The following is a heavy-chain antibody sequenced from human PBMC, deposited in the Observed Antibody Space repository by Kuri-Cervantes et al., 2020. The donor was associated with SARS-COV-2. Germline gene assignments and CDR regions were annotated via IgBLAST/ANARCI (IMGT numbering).Heavy chain of an antibody. V-gene: IGHV3-21*01. J-gene: IGHJ6*02. D-gene: IGHD3-3*01. Sequence: GGSLRLSCAASGFTFSSYSMNWVRQAPGKGLEWVSSISSSSSYIYYADSVKGRFTISRDNAKNSLYLQMNSLRAEDTAVYYCARDVVDIYDFWSGYYTGYYYYGMDVWGQGTTVTVSS. CDR2: ISSSSSYI. CDR1: GFTFSSYS. CDR3: ARDVVDIYDFWSGYYTGYYYYGMDV.